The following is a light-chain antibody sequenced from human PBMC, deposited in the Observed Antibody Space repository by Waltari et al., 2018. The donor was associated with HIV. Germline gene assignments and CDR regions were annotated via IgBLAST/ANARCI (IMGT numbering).Light chain of an antibody. CDR3: AAGDDSLNGWV. Sequence: QSVLTQPPSASGTPGQRVTISCSGSSSNIGSNTVNWYHQLPGTAPKLLIYTNKQRPSVGPDRVPGYKSGTSASLSISGLQSEDVADYYCAAGDDSLNGWVFGGGTKLTVL. CDR2: TNK. J-gene: IGLJ3*02. V-gene: IGLV1-44*01. CDR1: SSNIGSNT.